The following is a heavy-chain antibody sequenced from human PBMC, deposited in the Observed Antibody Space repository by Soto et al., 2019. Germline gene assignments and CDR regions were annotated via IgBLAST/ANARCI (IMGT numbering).Heavy chain of an antibody. V-gene: IGHV3-21*01. CDR1: GFTFSSYS. D-gene: IGHD1-26*01. Sequence: EVQLVESGGGLVKPGGSLRLSCAASGFTFSSYSMNWVRQAPGKGLEWVSSISSSSSYIYYADSVKGRFTISRDNAKNSLYLKMNSLRAEDTAVYYCADNGTWDSDAFDIWGQGTMVTVSS. CDR3: ADNGTWDSDAFDI. CDR2: ISSSSSYI. J-gene: IGHJ3*02.